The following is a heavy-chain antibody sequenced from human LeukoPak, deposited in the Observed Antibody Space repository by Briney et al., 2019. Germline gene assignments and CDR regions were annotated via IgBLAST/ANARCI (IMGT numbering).Heavy chain of an antibody. V-gene: IGHV4-31*03. CDR3: ARSKFSKLGNWFDP. Sequence: SETLSLTCTVSGGSISSRGYYWIWIRQHPGNGLEWIGYIYYSGSTYYNPSLKSRVTISVDTSKNQFSLKLSSVTAADTAVYYCARSKFSKLGNWFDPWGQGTLVTVSS. CDR2: IYYSGST. D-gene: IGHD4-11*01. CDR1: GGSISSRGYY. J-gene: IGHJ5*02.